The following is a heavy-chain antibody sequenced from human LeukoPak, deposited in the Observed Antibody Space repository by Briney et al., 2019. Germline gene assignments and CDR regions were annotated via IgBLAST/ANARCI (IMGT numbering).Heavy chain of an antibody. CDR1: GFSLSTSGMR. V-gene: IGHV2-70*04. D-gene: IGHD4-17*01. J-gene: IGHJ3*02. CDR3: ARAGDYGVDAFDI. Sequence: SGPTLVKPTQTLTLTCTFSGFSLSTSGMRVSWIRQPPGKALEWLARIDWDDDKFYSTSLKTRLTISKDTSKNQVVLTMTNMDPVDTATYYCARAGDYGVDAFDIWGQGTMVTVSS. CDR2: IDWDDDK.